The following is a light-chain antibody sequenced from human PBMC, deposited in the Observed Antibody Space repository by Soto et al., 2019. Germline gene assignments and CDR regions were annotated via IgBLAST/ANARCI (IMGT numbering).Light chain of an antibody. CDR1: SSNIGAGYD. J-gene: IGLJ3*02. CDR3: QSYDSSLSGSRV. CDR2: GNT. V-gene: IGLV1-40*01. Sequence: QPVLTQPPSVSGAPGQRVTISCTGSSSNIGAGYDVHWYQQVPGTAPKLLMYGNTNRPSGVPERFSGSKSGTSASLAITGLQAEDEADYYCQSYDSSLSGSRVFGGGTKVTVL.